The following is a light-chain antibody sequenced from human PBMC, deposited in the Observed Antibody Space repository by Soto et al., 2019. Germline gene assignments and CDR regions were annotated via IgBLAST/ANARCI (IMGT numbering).Light chain of an antibody. CDR2: GAS. V-gene: IGKV3-15*01. CDR1: QNINNNY. Sequence: EIVLTQSPGTLSLSPGGRATLSCRASQNINNNYLAWYQHKPGQAPRLLIYGASARATGISARFSGSGSETEFTLTISSLQSEDFALYYCQQYSEWPWTFGQGTKVDIK. CDR3: QQYSEWPWT. J-gene: IGKJ1*01.